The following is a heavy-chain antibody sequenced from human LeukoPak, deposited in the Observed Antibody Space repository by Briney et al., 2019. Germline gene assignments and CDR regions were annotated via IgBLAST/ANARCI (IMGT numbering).Heavy chain of an antibody. J-gene: IGHJ6*02. V-gene: IGHV3-23*01. D-gene: IGHD6-13*01. CDR3: AKGISAVGTYYYYATDV. CDR1: GFTFSNYA. CDR2: ISGSGGSA. Sequence: PGGSLRLSCAASGFTFSNYAMSWVRQAPGKGPEWVSAISGSGGSAYYADSVKGRFTISRDSSKNTLYLQMNSLRAEDTAVYYCAKGISAVGTYYYYATDVWGQGTTVTVSS.